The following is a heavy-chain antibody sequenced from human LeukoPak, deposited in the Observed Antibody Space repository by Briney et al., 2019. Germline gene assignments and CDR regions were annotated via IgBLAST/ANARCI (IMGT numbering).Heavy chain of an antibody. J-gene: IGHJ4*02. CDR2: ISSRGST. CDR1: GFTFSSYA. CDR3: AKRGNSSSRSYDAY. D-gene: IGHD2-2*01. Sequence: GSLRLSCAASGFTFSSYAGSWVRPAPGKGLEWVSTISSRGSTYYADSVKGRFTISRDYSRNTLYLQMNSLRAEDTAVYYCAKRGNSSSRSYDAYWGQGTLVTVSS. V-gene: IGHV3-23*01.